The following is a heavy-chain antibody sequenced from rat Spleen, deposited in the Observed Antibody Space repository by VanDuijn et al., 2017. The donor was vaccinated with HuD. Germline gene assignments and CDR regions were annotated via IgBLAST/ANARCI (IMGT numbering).Heavy chain of an antibody. CDR2: ISYDGSST. Sequence: EVQLVESGGGLVQPGRSLKLSCAASGFTFSDYGMAWVRQAPKKGLEWVATISYDGSSTYYRDSVKGRFTISRDNAKSTLYLQMDSLRSEETATYYCARTGSYYLYVMDAWGQGASVTVSS. CDR3: ARTGSYYLYVMDA. V-gene: IGHV5-17*01. J-gene: IGHJ4*01. CDR1: GFTFSDYG. D-gene: IGHD1-12*02.